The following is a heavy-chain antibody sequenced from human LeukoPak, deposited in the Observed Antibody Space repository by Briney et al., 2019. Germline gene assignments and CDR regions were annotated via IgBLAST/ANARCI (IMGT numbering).Heavy chain of an antibody. D-gene: IGHD2-2*01. CDR1: GGTFSSYA. CDR3: ARGADCSSTSCYYYYYMDV. V-gene: IGHV1-69*13. CDR2: IIPIFGTA. Sequence: SAKVSCKASGGTFSSYAISWVRQAPGQGLEWMGGIIPIFGTADYAQKFQGRVTITADESTSTAYMELSSLRSEDTAVYYCARGADCSSTSCYYYYYMDVWGKGTTVTISS. J-gene: IGHJ6*03.